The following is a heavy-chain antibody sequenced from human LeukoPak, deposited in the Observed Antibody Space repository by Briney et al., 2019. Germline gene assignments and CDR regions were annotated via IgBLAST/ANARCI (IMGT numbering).Heavy chain of an antibody. CDR2: INPNSGGT. V-gene: IGHV1-2*06. D-gene: IGHD3-22*01. CDR1: GYTFTGYY. CDR3: ARGTLSYYYDSSGYPGY. J-gene: IGHJ4*02. Sequence: ASVKVSCKASGYTFTGYYMHWVRQAPGQGLEWMGRINPNSGGTNYAQKFQDRVTMTRDTSISTAYMELSRLRSDDTAVYYCARGTLSYYYDSSGYPGYWGQGTLVTVSS.